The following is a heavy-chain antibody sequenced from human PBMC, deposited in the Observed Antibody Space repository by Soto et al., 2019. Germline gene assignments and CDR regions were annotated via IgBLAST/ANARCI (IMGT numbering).Heavy chain of an antibody. J-gene: IGHJ6*02. V-gene: IGHV4-39*01. CDR1: GYSVSSSDYY. CDR3: APLRVSLSGLYRIHV. D-gene: IGHD2-15*01. CDR2: MFYSGLT. Sequence: SETLSITCSAYGYSVSSSDYYWAWIRQPPGKGLEWIGSMFYSGLTYYNPSLKSRVTLSVHTSKNQFSVRLNSLPAAHTAGYYCAPLRVSLSGLYRIHVWGQGTTVTVSS.